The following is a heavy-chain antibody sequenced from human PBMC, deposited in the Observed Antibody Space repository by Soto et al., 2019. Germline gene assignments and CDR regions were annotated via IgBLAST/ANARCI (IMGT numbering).Heavy chain of an antibody. J-gene: IGHJ5*02. D-gene: IGHD2-2*01. CDR1: GYTFSNYG. Sequence: ASVKVSCKTSGYTFSNYGITWVRQAPGQPLEWLGWISLYSDGTNYAQKFQGRVSMTTDTSTNTAYMELRSLRSDDTAVYYCARVVPGAEDWFGPLGQGTPVNVS. V-gene: IGHV1-18*01. CDR3: ARVVPGAEDWFGP. CDR2: ISLYSDGT.